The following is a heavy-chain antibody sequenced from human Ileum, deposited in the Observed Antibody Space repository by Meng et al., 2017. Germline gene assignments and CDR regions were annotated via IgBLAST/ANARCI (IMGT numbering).Heavy chain of an antibody. CDR3: ARGSDYSGSYVDY. D-gene: IGHD1-26*01. CDR2: LKSDGSYT. J-gene: IGHJ4*02. Sequence: EVQLVESGGGLVQPGVSLRLSCAASGFTFSNSWMNWVRQAPGKGLVWVSRLKSDGSYTNYADSVKGRFTISRDNAKNTLYLQMNSLRAEDTAVYYCARGSDYSGSYVDYWGQGALVTVSS. CDR1: GFTFSNSW. V-gene: IGHV3-74*01.